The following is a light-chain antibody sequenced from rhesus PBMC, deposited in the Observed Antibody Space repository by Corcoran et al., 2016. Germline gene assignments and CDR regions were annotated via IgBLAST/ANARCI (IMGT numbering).Light chain of an antibody. J-gene: IGKJ2*01. Sequence: EIVMTQSPATLALSPGERATLPCRASQSGSRFLAWYQHKPGQAPRLLIFEKSRRATGIPDRFSGSGSGTEFTLTITSLEPEDLGVFFCLQSSDWPYSFGQGTKVEIK. V-gene: IGKV3-24*04. CDR3: LQSSDWPYS. CDR1: QSGSRF. CDR2: EKS.